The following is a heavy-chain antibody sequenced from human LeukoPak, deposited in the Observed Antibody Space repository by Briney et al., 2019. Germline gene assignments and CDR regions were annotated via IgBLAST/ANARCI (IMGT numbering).Heavy chain of an antibody. CDR1: GGTFSSYA. D-gene: IGHD3-3*01. CDR2: IIPIFGTA. CDR3: ARGGPKNYDFWSGYPRGFDP. Sequence: GASVNVSCKASGGTFSSYAISWVRQAPGQGLEWMGGIIPIFGTANYAQKFQGRVTITADESTSTAYMELSSLRSEDTAVYYCARGGPKNYDFWSGYPRGFDPWGQGTLVTVSS. V-gene: IGHV1-69*13. J-gene: IGHJ5*02.